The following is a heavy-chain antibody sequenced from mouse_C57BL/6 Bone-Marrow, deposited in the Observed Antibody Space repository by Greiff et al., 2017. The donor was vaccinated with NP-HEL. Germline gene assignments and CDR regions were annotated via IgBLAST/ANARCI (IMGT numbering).Heavy chain of an antibody. CDR1: GFTFSSYA. CDR3: ARDQVIMAPFDY. V-gene: IGHV5-4*01. CDR2: ISDGGSYT. D-gene: IGHD2-4*01. Sequence: EVQLVESGGGLVKPGGSLKLSCAASGFTFSSYAMSWVRQTPEKRLEWVATISDGGSYTYYPDNVKGRFTISRDNAKNNLYLQMSHLKSEDTAMYYCARDQVIMAPFDYWGQGTTLTVSS. J-gene: IGHJ2*01.